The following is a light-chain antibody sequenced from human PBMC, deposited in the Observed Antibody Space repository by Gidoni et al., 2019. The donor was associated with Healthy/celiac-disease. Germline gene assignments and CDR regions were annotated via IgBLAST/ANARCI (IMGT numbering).Light chain of an antibody. V-gene: IGKV3-11*01. CDR3: QQRST. J-gene: IGKJ4*01. Sequence: EIVLTQSPATLSLSPGERATISCRASQSVSSYLAWYQQKPGQAPRLLIYDASNRATGIPARFSGSGSGTDFTLTISSLEPEDFAVYYCQQRSTFGGGTKVEIK. CDR1: QSVSSY. CDR2: DAS.